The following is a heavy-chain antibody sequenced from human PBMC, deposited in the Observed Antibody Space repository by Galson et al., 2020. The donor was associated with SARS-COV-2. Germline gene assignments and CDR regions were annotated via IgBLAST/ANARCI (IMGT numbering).Heavy chain of an antibody. CDR3: ARIYDSSGYYYPLFDY. D-gene: IGHD3-22*01. CDR2: LYYSGST. V-gene: IGHV4-59*01. CDR1: GGSISSYY. J-gene: IGHJ4*02. Sequence: SQTLSLTCNVSGGSISSYYWSWIRQPPGKGLEWIGYLYYSGSTNYNPSLKSRVTISVDTSKNQFSLKLSSVTAADTAVYYCARIYDSSGYYYPLFDYWGQGTLVTVSS.